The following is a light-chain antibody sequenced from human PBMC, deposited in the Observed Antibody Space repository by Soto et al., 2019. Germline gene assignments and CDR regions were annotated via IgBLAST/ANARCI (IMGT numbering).Light chain of an antibody. CDR2: AAS. CDR3: LQKYFYPFT. J-gene: IGKJ3*01. CDR1: QGIRND. Sequence: AIQMTQSPSSLCASVGDRVTITCRASQGIRNDLDWFQQKPGKAPKLLIYAASNLQSGVPARFSGSGPGTDFTLTISSLRPEDFATYYCLQKYFYPFTFGPGTKVDIK. V-gene: IGKV1-6*01.